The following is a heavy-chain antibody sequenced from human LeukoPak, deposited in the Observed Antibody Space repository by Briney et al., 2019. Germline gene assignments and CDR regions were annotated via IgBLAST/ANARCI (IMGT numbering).Heavy chain of an antibody. D-gene: IGHD2-2*03. CDR3: ARDPESPFGYCSSTSCSFDY. CDR1: GFNFSNFA. Sequence: GGSLRLSCAASGFNFSNFAINWVRQAPGKGLEWVSAISGSGGSTYYADSVKGRFTISRDNSKNTLYLQMNSLRAEDTAVYYCARDPESPFGYCSSTSCSFDYWGQGTLVTVSS. CDR2: ISGSGGST. V-gene: IGHV3-23*01. J-gene: IGHJ4*02.